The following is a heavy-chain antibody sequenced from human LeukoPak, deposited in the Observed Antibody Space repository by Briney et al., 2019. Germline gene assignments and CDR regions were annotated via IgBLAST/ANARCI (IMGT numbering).Heavy chain of an antibody. V-gene: IGHV4-34*01. Sequence: SETLSLTCAVYGGSFSGYYWSWIRQPPGKGLEWIGEINHSGSTNYNLSLKSRVTISVDTSKNQFSLKLSSVTAADTAVYYCARVPSRAYCGGDCLDYWGQGTLVTVSS. D-gene: IGHD2-21*01. J-gene: IGHJ4*02. CDR2: INHSGST. CDR1: GGSFSGYY. CDR3: ARVPSRAYCGGDCLDY.